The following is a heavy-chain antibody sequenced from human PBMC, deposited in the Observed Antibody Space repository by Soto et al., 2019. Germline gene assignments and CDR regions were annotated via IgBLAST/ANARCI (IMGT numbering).Heavy chain of an antibody. D-gene: IGHD4-17*01. CDR1: GFTFSSYA. J-gene: IGHJ3*02. Sequence: PGGSLRLSCAASGFTFSSYAMSWVRQAPGKGLEWVSGISGSGSGTYYIASVKGRFTISRDNSKNTLYLQMNFLRAEDTAVYFCAKFNSASNSPLYGGNYFDAFDIWGQGTMVTVSS. CDR2: ISGSGSGT. V-gene: IGHV3-23*01. CDR3: AKFNSASNSPLYGGNYFDAFDI.